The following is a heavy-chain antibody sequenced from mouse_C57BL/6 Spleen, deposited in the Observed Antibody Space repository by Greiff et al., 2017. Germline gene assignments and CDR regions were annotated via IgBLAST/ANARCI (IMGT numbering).Heavy chain of an antibody. J-gene: IGHJ4*01. D-gene: IGHD2-4*01. CDR3: ARERGPDYDVDYYAMDY. V-gene: IGHV5-4*01. CDR2: ISDGGSYT. CDR1: GFTFSSYA. Sequence: EVQGVESGGGLVKPGGSLKLSCAASGFTFSSYAMSWVRQTPEKRLEWVATISDGGSYTYYPDNVKGRFTISRDNAKNNLYLQMSHLKAEDTAMYYCARERGPDYDVDYYAMDYWGQGTSVTVSS.